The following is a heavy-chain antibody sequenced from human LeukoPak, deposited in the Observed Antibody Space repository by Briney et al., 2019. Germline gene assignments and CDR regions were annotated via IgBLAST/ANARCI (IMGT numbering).Heavy chain of an antibody. CDR1: GGSISSYY. J-gene: IGHJ6*03. CDR2: IYYSGST. D-gene: IGHD3-22*01. CDR3: ARDQYESGYYYYYMDV. V-gene: IGHV4-59*12. Sequence: PSETLSLTCTVSGGSISSYYWSWIRQPPGKGLEWIGYIYYSGSTNYNPSLKSRVTISVDTSKNQFSLKLSSVTAADTAVYYCARDQYESGYYYYYMDVWGKGTTVTVSS.